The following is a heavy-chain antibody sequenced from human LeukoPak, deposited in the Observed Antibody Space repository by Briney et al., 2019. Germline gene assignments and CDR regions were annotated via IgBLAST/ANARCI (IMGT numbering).Heavy chain of an antibody. CDR2: IYYSGST. V-gene: IGHV4-59*08. CDR1: GGSISSYY. CDR3: ARHLRFHFPPNWFDP. D-gene: IGHD5/OR15-5a*01. Sequence: SETLSLTCTVSGGSISSYYWSWIRQPPGKGLEWIGYIYYSGSTNYNPSLKSRVTISVDTSKNQFSLKLSSVTAADTAVYYCARHLRFHFPPNWFDPWGQGTLVTVSS. J-gene: IGHJ5*02.